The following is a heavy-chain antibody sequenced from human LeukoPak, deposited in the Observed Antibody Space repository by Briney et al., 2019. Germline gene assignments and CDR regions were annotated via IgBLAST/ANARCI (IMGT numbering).Heavy chain of an antibody. CDR3: ARDDCSGGSCYDYYYGMDV. J-gene: IGHJ6*02. D-gene: IGHD2-15*01. V-gene: IGHV3-7*01. CDR1: GFTFSSYW. CDR2: IKQDGSEK. Sequence: GGSLRPSCAASGFTFSSYWMSWVRQAPGKGLEWVANIKQDGSEKYYVDSVKGRFTISRDNAKNSLYLQMNSLRAEDTAVYYCARDDCSGGSCYDYYYGMDVWGQGTTVTVSS.